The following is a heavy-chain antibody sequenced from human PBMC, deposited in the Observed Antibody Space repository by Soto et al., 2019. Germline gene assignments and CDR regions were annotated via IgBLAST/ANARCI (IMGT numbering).Heavy chain of an antibody. CDR2: IFPILGIA. CDR3: ARELRIGYSRDTTNWFDP. V-gene: IGHV1-69*04. Sequence: GASVKVSCKASGGTFSSYTISWVRQAPGQGLEWMGRIFPILGIANYAQKFQGRVTITADKSTSTAYMELSSLRSEDTAVYYCARELRIGYSRDTTNWFDPWGQGTLVTVSS. J-gene: IGHJ5*02. D-gene: IGHD6-25*01. CDR1: GGTFSSYT.